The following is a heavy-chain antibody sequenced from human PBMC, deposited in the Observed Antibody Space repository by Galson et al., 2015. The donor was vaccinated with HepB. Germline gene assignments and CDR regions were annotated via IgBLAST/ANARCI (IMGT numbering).Heavy chain of an antibody. CDR3: ARDRGAFCKGGSCYYFDS. CDR2: INYSGTT. CDR1: NGSISSYF. V-gene: IGHV4-59*01. D-gene: IGHD5-18*01. J-gene: IGHJ4*01. Sequence: TLSLTCSISNGSISSYFWTWIRQPPGMGPQWIGNINYSGTTTYNPSLRGRLTISLDPSKTHFSLKLTSVTAADTAIYYCARDRGAFCKGGSCYYFDSWGHGTLVTVSS.